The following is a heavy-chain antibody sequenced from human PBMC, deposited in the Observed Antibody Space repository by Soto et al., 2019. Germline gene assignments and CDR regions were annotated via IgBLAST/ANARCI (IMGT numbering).Heavy chain of an antibody. Sequence: SETLSLTCTVSGGSISNFYWSWIRQPPGKGLEWIGYVYYTGSTSYNPSLKRRVTFSADSSRGQFSLRLNSVTAADTAVYYCARTVLGPDLLAVSFVAYYYYMDVWGKGTKVTVSS. CDR2: VYYTGST. V-gene: IGHV4-59*08. D-gene: IGHD3-9*01. CDR1: GGSISNFY. J-gene: IGHJ6*03. CDR3: ARTVLGPDLLAVSFVAYYYYMDV.